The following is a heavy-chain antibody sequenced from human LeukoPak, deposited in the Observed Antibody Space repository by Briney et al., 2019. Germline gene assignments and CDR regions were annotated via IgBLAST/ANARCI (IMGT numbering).Heavy chain of an antibody. Sequence: PGGSLRLSCAASGFTFDDYAMHWVRQAPGKGLEWVSSISSSSSYIYYADSVKGRFTISRDNAKNSLYLQMNSLRAEDTAVYYCARGLRREGLFEIVPFDYWGQGTLVTVSS. J-gene: IGHJ4*02. V-gene: IGHV3-21*01. CDR1: GFTFDDYA. D-gene: IGHD3-3*01. CDR3: ARGLRREGLFEIVPFDY. CDR2: ISSSSSYI.